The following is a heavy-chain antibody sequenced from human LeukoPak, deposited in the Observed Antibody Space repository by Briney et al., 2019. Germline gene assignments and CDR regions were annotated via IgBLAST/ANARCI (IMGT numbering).Heavy chain of an antibody. Sequence: GGSLRLSCAASGFTFSSYVMGWVRQAPGKGLEWVSVISGSGGSTYYADSVKGRFTISRDNSKNTLYLQMNSLRAEDTAVYYCAKDLTWFGPGDYWGQGTLVTVSS. CDR1: GFTFSSYV. V-gene: IGHV3-23*01. D-gene: IGHD3-10*01. CDR2: ISGSGGST. CDR3: AKDLTWFGPGDY. J-gene: IGHJ4*02.